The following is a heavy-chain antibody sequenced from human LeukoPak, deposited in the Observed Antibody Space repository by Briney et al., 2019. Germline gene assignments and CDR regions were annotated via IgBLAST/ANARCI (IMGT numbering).Heavy chain of an antibody. V-gene: IGHV1-24*01. CDR3: ATAPPPLRFLEWLPPYYYYMDV. D-gene: IGHD3-3*01. CDR2: FDPQDVET. CDR1: VYTLTELS. J-gene: IGHJ6*03. Sequence: GASLKGSSTVSVYTLTELSMHSVRHAPGKGLEWMGGFDPQDVETIYTQKIQGRVTMTEDTSTDTAYMELSSLRSEDTAVYYCATAPPPLRFLEWLPPYYYYMDVWGKGTTVTVSS.